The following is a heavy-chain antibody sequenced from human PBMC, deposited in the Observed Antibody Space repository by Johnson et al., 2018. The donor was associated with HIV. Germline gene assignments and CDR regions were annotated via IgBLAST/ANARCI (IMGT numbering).Heavy chain of an antibody. CDR1: GFTFDDYA. CDR3: ARVTRYNWNSDAFDI. V-gene: IGHV3-9*01. J-gene: IGHJ3*02. Sequence: VQLVESGGGLIQPGRSLRLSCAASGFTFDDYAMHWVRQVPGKGLEWVSGISWNGGSTGYADSVKGRFTISRDNAKNSLYLQMNSLRAEETALYYCARVTRYNWNSDAFDIWGQGTMVTVSS. D-gene: IGHD1-1*01. CDR2: ISWNGGST.